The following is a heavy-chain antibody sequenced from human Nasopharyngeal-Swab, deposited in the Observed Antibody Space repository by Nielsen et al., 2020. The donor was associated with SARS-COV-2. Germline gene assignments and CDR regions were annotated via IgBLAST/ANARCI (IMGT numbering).Heavy chain of an antibody. CDR1: GFTFSSYS. CDR3: ARNQLLGSYYYYGMDV. Sequence: GGSLRLSCAASGFTFSSYSMNWVRQAPGKGLEWVSSISSSSSYIYYADSAKGRFTISRDNAKNSLYLQMNSLRAEDTAVYYCARNQLLGSYYYYGMDVWGQGTTVTVPS. J-gene: IGHJ6*02. CDR2: ISSSSSYI. V-gene: IGHV3-21*01. D-gene: IGHD2-2*01.